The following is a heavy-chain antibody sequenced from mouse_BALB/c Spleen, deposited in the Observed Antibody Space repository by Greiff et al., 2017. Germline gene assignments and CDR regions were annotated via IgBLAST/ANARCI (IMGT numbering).Heavy chain of an antibody. CDR1: GYTFTDYA. J-gene: IGHJ4*01. Sequence: QVHVKQSGAELVRPGVSVKISCKGSGYTFTDYAMHWVKQSHAKSLEWIGVISTYYGDASYNQKFKGKATMTVDKSSSTAYMELARLTSEDSAIYYCARSYYDYDEGGYYAMDYWGQGTSVTVSS. CDR2: ISTYYGDA. CDR3: ARSYYDYDEGGYYAMDY. D-gene: IGHD2-4*01. V-gene: IGHV1S137*01.